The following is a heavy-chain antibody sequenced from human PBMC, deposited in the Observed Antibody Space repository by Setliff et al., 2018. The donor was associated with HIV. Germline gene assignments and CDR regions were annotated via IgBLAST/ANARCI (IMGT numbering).Heavy chain of an antibody. Sequence: ASVKVSCKASGYTFSTYGISWVRQAPGQGLEWMGWINAYNGNTNYAQKLQGRVTVTTDTSTSTAYMELRSLRSDDTAVYYCARDRGVYCISSSCYSPVDAFDIWGQGTMVT. CDR1: GYTFSTYG. V-gene: IGHV1-18*01. D-gene: IGHD2-2*01. CDR3: ARDRGVYCISSSCYSPVDAFDI. CDR2: INAYNGNT. J-gene: IGHJ3*02.